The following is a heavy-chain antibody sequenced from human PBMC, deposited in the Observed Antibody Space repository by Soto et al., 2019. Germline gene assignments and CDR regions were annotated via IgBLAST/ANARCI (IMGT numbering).Heavy chain of an antibody. CDR1: GFTFSDFY. V-gene: IGHV3-11*05. J-gene: IGHJ4*02. Sequence: QVQLVESGGGLVKPGGSQRLSCAASGFTFSDFYMSWIRQAPGKGLEWVSYISSSSSYTNYADSEKGRFTISRDNAKNSLYLQMNSLRAEDTAVYYCASSSSGWYDDPDYYWGQGTLVTVSS. CDR2: ISSSSSYT. CDR3: ASSSSGWYDDPDYY. D-gene: IGHD6-19*01.